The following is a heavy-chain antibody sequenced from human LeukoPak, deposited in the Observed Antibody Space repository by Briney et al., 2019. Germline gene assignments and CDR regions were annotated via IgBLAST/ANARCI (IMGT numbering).Heavy chain of an antibody. CDR1: GFTFSTYS. Sequence: PGGSLRLSCAASGFTFSTYSMNWVRQAPGKGLGWVSYISSSSSTIYYADSVKGRFTISRDNAKNSLYLQMNSLRAEDTAVYYCARQDNSGYFDYWGQGTLVTVSS. D-gene: IGHD3-22*01. V-gene: IGHV3-48*01. CDR2: ISSSSSTI. CDR3: ARQDNSGYFDY. J-gene: IGHJ4*02.